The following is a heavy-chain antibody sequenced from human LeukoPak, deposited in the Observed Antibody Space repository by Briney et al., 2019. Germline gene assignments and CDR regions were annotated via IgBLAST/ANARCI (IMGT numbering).Heavy chain of an antibody. CDR1: GGSFSGYY. Sequence: SETLSLTCAVYGGSFSGYYWSWIRQPPGKGLEWIGEINHSGSTNYNPSLKSRVTISVDTSKNQFSLKLSSVTAADTAVYYCARWGRPARALRGYFDYWGQGTLVTVSS. CDR2: INHSGST. D-gene: IGHD3-16*01. J-gene: IGHJ4*02. V-gene: IGHV4-34*01. CDR3: ARWGRPARALRGYFDY.